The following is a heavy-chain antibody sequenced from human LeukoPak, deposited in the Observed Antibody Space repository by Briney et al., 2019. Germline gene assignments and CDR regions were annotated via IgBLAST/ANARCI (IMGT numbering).Heavy chain of an antibody. Sequence: GGSLRLSCAASGFTFSGYTMTWVRQAPGKGLEWVSVISGSGRSTYYADSVKGRFTISKDNSKNILYLQINSLRAEDTAVFYCATLATVTTSQDFWGQGTLVTVSS. CDR3: ATLATVTTSQDF. CDR2: ISGSGRST. V-gene: IGHV3-23*01. D-gene: IGHD4-17*01. J-gene: IGHJ4*02. CDR1: GFTFSGYT.